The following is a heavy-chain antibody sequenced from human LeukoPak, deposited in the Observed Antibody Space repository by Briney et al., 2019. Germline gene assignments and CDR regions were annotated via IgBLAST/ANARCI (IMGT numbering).Heavy chain of an antibody. J-gene: IGHJ4*02. Sequence: PGGSLRLSCAASGFTFSSYAMSWVRQAPGKGLEWVSAISGSGGSTYYADSVKGRFTISRDNSKNTLYLQMNSLRAEDTAVYYCARDGHSSGWYRVLDYWGQGTLVTVSS. CDR1: GFTFSSYA. V-gene: IGHV3-23*01. D-gene: IGHD6-19*01. CDR3: ARDGHSSGWYRVLDY. CDR2: ISGSGGST.